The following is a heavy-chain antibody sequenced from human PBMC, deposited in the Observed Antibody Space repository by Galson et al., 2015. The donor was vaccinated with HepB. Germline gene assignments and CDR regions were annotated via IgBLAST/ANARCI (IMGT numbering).Heavy chain of an antibody. V-gene: IGHV3-33*01. D-gene: IGHD4-11*01. CDR1: GLTSSNYG. CDR3: ATDRSNYRITSFWFDP. J-gene: IGHJ5*02. Sequence: SLRLSCAASGLTSSNYGIHWVRQAPGKGLEWVAVMWYDGSNKYYADSVKGRFTISRDNSKNTLFLQMNSLRAEDTAVYYCATDRSNYRITSFWFDPWGQGTLVTVSS. CDR2: MWYDGSNK.